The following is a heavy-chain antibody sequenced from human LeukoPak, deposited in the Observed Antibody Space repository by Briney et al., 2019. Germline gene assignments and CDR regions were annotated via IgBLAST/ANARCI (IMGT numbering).Heavy chain of an antibody. Sequence: RSSETLSLTCAVYGGSFSGYYWSWIRQPPGKGLEWIGEINHSGSTNYNPSLKSRVTISVDTSKNQFSLKLSSVTAADTAVYYCARARGVKLFDYWGQGTLVTVSS. CDR2: INHSGST. V-gene: IGHV4-34*01. D-gene: IGHD3-10*01. CDR1: GGSFSGYY. CDR3: ARARGVKLFDY. J-gene: IGHJ4*02.